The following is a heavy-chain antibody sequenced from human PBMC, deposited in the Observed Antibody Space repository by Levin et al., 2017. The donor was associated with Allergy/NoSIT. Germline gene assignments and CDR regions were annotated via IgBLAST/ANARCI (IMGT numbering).Heavy chain of an antibody. V-gene: IGHV4-59*01. Sequence: AGGSLRLSCTVSGGSISSYYWSWIRQPPGKGLEWIGYIYYSGSTNYNPSLKSRVTISVDTSKNQFSLKLSSVTAADTAVYYCARDLRTTYYDFWSGYHNWFDPWGQGTLVTVSS. CDR3: ARDLRTTYYDFWSGYHNWFDP. CDR1: GGSISSYY. J-gene: IGHJ5*02. D-gene: IGHD3-3*01. CDR2: IYYSGST.